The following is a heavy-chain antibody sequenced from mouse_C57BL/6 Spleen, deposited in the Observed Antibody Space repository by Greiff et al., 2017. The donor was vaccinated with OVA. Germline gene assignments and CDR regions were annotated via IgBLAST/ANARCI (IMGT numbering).Heavy chain of an antibody. Sequence: EVQGVESGEGLVKPGGSLKLSCAASGFTFSSYAMSWVRQTPEKRLEWVAYISSGGDYIYYADTVKGRFTISRDNARNTLYLQMSSLKSEDTAMYYYTRENASYWYFDVWGTGTTVTVSS. CDR3: TRENASYWYFDV. CDR2: ISSGGDYI. J-gene: IGHJ1*03. V-gene: IGHV5-9-1*02. CDR1: GFTFSSYA.